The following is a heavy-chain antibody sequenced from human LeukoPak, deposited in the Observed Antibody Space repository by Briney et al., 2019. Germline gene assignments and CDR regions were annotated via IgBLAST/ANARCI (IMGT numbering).Heavy chain of an antibody. J-gene: IGHJ4*02. CDR1: GGSVSRDY. V-gene: IGHV4-59*02. Sequence: SETLSLTCSVSGGSVSRDYWSWIRQPPGKRLEWLGYIYNIGGTNYNPSLKSRVSISVDTSKNQFSLMLTSVTAADTAVYYCPREAVAGTLDYWGQGALVTVSS. CDR2: IYNIGGT. D-gene: IGHD6-19*01. CDR3: PREAVAGTLDY.